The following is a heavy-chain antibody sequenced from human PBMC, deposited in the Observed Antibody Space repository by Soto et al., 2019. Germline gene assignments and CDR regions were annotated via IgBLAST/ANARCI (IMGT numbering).Heavy chain of an antibody. Sequence: PSETLSLTCSVSGDSMNNYYWNWMRQPPGKGLEWIGNIYHSGSTNHNPSLKRRVTMSIDTSKNEFSLKLSSVTSPHSSFYYCVRGPYYCSTSTCSYNWFDPCGRGTQV. V-gene: IGHV4-59*01. CDR2: IYHSGST. CDR3: VRGPYYCSTSTCSYNWFDP. J-gene: IGHJ5*02. D-gene: IGHD2-8*01. CDR1: GDSMNNYY.